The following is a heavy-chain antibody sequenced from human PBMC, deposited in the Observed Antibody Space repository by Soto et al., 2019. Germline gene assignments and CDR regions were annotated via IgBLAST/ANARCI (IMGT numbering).Heavy chain of an antibody. J-gene: IGHJ6*02. CDR3: AKERAARGHYYYCGMDV. V-gene: IGHV4-34*01. CDR2: INHSGST. CDR1: GGSFSGYY. D-gene: IGHD6-6*01. Sequence: SETLSLTCAVYGGSFSGYYWSWIRQPPGKGLEWIGEINHSGSTNYNPSLKRRVTISVDTSKNQFSLKLSSVTAADTAVYYCAKERAARGHYYYCGMDVWGQGTTVTVSS.